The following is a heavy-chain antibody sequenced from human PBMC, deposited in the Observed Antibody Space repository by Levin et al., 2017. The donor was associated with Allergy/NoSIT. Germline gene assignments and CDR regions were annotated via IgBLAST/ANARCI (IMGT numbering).Heavy chain of an antibody. CDR2: INTNTGNP. Sequence: AASVKVSCKASGYTFTSYAMNWVRQAPGQGLEWMGWINTNTGNPTYAQGFTGRFVFSLDTSVSTAYLQISSLKAEDTAVYYCAREIALWSSSGWYRDAFDIWGQGTMVTVSS. D-gene: IGHD6-19*01. CDR3: AREIALWSSSGWYRDAFDI. V-gene: IGHV7-4-1*02. J-gene: IGHJ3*02. CDR1: GYTFTSYA.